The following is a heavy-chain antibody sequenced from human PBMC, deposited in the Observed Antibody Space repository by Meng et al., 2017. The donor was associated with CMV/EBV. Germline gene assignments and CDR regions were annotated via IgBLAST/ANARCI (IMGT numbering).Heavy chain of an antibody. J-gene: IGHJ5*02. CDR1: GFTVSSNY. D-gene: IGHD6-13*01. CDR2: IYSGGST. CDR3: ARVPAAEAFDP. V-gene: IGHV3-53*01. Sequence: LSLTCAASGFTVSSNYMSWVRQAPGKGLEWVSVIYSGGSTYYADSVKGRFTISRDNSKNTLYLQMNSLRAEDTAVYYCARVPAAEAFDPWGQGTLVTVSS.